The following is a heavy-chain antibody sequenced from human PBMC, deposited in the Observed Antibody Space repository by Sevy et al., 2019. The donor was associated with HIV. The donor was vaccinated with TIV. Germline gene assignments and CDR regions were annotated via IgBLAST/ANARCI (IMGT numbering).Heavy chain of an antibody. D-gene: IGHD1-26*01. CDR2: IKSKTDAATR. J-gene: IGHJ4*02. CDR1: GFTFREAW. CDR3: AAGTGSSDFDY. V-gene: IGHV3-15*01. Sequence: WGSLRLSCAASGFTFREAWMSWVRQAPGKGLEWVGRIKSKTDAATRDFAAPVRGRFSISRDDSANTVYLVMNNLKPEDTGVYYCAAGTGSSDFDYWGQRTLVTVSS.